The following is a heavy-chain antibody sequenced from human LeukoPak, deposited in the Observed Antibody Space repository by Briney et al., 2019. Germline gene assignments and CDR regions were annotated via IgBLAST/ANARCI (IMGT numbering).Heavy chain of an antibody. CDR1: GGSFSGYY. D-gene: IGHD3-22*01. V-gene: IGHV4-59*01. Sequence: PSETLSLTCAVYGGSFSGYYWSWIRQPPGKGLEWIGYIYYSGSTNYNPSLKSRVTISVDTSKNQFSLKLSSVTAADTAVYYCARGNSYYDTSGYFPWESFQHWGQGTLVTVSS. J-gene: IGHJ1*01. CDR2: IYYSGST. CDR3: ARGNSYYDTSGYFPWESFQH.